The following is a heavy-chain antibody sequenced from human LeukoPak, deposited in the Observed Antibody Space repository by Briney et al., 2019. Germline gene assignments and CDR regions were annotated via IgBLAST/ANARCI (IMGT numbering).Heavy chain of an antibody. CDR2: IYYSGST. D-gene: IGHD2-2*02. J-gene: IGHJ5*02. CDR3: AREKPNYCSSTSCYTPENWFDP. CDR1: GGSISSGGYY. Sequence: SQTLSLTCTVSGGSISSGGYYWSWIRQHPGKGLEWIGYIYYSGSTYYNPSLKSRVTISVDTSKNQFSLKLSSVTAADTAVYYCAREKPNYCSSTSCYTPENWFDPWGQGTLVTVSS. V-gene: IGHV4-31*03.